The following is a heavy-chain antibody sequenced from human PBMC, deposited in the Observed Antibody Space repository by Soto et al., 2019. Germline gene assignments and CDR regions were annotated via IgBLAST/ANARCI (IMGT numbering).Heavy chain of an antibody. V-gene: IGHV3-64D*06. CDR2: VTSNGGSV. CDR3: VKDVVSTITCYPCAFDI. D-gene: IGHD3-16*01. J-gene: IGHJ3*02. CDR1: GFPFGSYA. Sequence: PGGSLRLSCSASGFPFGSYAMHWVRQCPGKGLEYVSSVTSNGGSVYYADSVKGRFSISRDNFQNTLHLHMSSLKAEDTAVYYCVKDVVSTITCYPCAFDIWGQGIMVTVS.